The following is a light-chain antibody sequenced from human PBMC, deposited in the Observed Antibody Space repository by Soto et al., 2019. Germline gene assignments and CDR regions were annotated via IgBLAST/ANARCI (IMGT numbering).Light chain of an antibody. V-gene: IGKV3-20*01. CDR3: QQYGRSPPLI. CDR2: AAS. J-gene: IGKJ4*01. Sequence: EIVLTQSPGTLSLSPGERATLSCRASQSASSNYLAWHQQKPGQAPRLLIYAASTRATGIPDRFSGSGSGTDFTLTISRLEPEDFAVYYCQQYGRSPPLIFGGGTKVEIK. CDR1: QSASSNY.